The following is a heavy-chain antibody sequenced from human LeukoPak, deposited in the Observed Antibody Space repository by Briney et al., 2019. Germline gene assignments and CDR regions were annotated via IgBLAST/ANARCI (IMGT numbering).Heavy chain of an antibody. J-gene: IGHJ4*02. CDR3: ASQRGLRYCVWFQ. V-gene: IGHV4-39*01. Sequence: PSETLSLTCTVSGGSISSSSYYWGWSRQPPGKWLGWLGSIHYSGRTYYKPSLKSPVTICVDPSQSQSSLKLSSVTAADPAMYSCASQRGLRYCVWFQGGEGTGVTLPS. D-gene: IGHD3-9*01. CDR1: GGSISSSSYY. CDR2: IHYSGRT.